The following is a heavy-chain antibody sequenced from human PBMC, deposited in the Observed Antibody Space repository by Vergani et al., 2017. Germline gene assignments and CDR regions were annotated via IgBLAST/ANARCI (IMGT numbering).Heavy chain of an antibody. D-gene: IGHD5-18*01. Sequence: EVQLVESGGGLIQPGGTLRLSCVASGFTFSSYAMSWVRQAPGKGLEWVSAISGSGGSTYYADSVKGRFTISRDNSKNTLDLQMNSLRAEDTAVYYCTDTAMGTGEYYFDYWGQGTLVTVSS. V-gene: IGHV3-23*04. J-gene: IGHJ4*02. CDR3: TDTAMGTGEYYFDY. CDR2: ISGSGGST. CDR1: GFTFSSYA.